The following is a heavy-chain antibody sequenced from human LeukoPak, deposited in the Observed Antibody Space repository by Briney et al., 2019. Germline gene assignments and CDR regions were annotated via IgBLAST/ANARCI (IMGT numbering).Heavy chain of an antibody. CDR3: AKWIAVGKIDY. Sequence: GGSLRLSCAASGFTFSSYSMNWVRQAPGKGLEWVSAISGSGGSTYYAGSVKGRFTISRDNSKNTLYLQMNSLRAEDTAVYYCAKWIAVGKIDYWGQGTLVTVSS. CDR2: ISGSGGST. D-gene: IGHD6-19*01. J-gene: IGHJ4*02. V-gene: IGHV3-23*01. CDR1: GFTFSSYS.